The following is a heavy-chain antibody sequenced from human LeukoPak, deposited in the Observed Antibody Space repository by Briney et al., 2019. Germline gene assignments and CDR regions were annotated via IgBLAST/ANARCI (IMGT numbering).Heavy chain of an antibody. CDR2: IYPGDSDT. J-gene: IGHJ3*02. CDR3: ARHQGATTVTSDAFDI. V-gene: IGHV5-51*01. CDR1: GYSFTSYW. D-gene: IGHD4-17*01. Sequence: GESLKISCKGSGYSFTSYWIGWVRQMPGKGLEWMGIIYPGDSDTRYSPSFQGQVTISADKPISTAYLQWSSLKASDTAMYYCARHQGATTVTSDAFDIWGQGTMVTVSS.